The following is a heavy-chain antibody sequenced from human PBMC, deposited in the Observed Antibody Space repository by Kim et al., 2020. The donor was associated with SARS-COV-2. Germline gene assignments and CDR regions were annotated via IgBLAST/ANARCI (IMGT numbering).Heavy chain of an antibody. Sequence: GGSLRLSCVVKGFTISNYPMNWVCQGPGKGLEWVSSISDRGGSTDYADSVKGRFTISRDNSKNTVYLQMNSLRAEDTALYYCARGQVGKKVILVASFSSRHCCDYWGQGSLVTVSS. J-gene: IGHJ4*02. CDR2: ISDRGGST. D-gene: IGHD3-22*01. CDR1: GFTISNYP. V-gene: IGHV3-23*01. CDR3: ARGQVGKKVILVASFSSRHCCDY.